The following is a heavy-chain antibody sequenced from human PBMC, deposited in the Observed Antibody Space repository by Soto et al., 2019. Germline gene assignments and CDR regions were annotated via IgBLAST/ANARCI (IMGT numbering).Heavy chain of an antibody. Sequence: SETLSLTCAVYGGSFSGYYWSWIRQPPGKGLEWTGEINHSGSTNYNPSLKSRVTISVDTSKNQFSLKLSSVTAADTAVYYCARELRRPVRGVPGPGKYNWFDPWGQGTLVTVSS. J-gene: IGHJ5*02. CDR3: ARELRRPVRGVPGPGKYNWFDP. V-gene: IGHV4-34*01. D-gene: IGHD3-10*01. CDR2: INHSGST. CDR1: GGSFSGYY.